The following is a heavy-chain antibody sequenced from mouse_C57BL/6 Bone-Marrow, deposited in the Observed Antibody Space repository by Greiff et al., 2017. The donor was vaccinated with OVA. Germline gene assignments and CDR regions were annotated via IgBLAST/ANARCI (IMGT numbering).Heavy chain of an antibody. D-gene: IGHD1-1*01. J-gene: IGHJ4*01. Sequence: VKLVESGPGLVQPSQSLSITCTVSGFSLTSYGVHWVRQSPGKGLEWLGVIWSGGSTDYNAAFISRLSISKDNSKSQVFFKMNSLQADDTAIYYCARNYYYGSSSYYAMDYWGQGTSVTVSS. V-gene: IGHV2-2*01. CDR1: GFSLTSYG. CDR2: IWSGGST. CDR3: ARNYYYGSSSYYAMDY.